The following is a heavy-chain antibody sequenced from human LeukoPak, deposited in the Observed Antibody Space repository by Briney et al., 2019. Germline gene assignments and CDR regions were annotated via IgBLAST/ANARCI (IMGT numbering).Heavy chain of an antibody. V-gene: IGHV5-51*01. J-gene: IGHJ6*02. CDR3: ARRGYYDSSGYYSGSSYYYYGMDV. CDR2: IYPGDSDT. Sequence: GESLKISCKGSGYSFTSYWIGWVRQMPGNGLEWMGIIYPGDSDTRYSPSFQGQVTISADKSISTAYLQWSSLKALDTAMYYCARRGYYDSSGYYSGSSYYYYGMDVWGQGTTVTVSS. D-gene: IGHD3-22*01. CDR1: GYSFTSYW.